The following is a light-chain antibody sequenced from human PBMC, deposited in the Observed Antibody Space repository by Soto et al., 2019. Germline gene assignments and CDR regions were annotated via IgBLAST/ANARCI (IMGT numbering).Light chain of an antibody. Sequence: IVLTQSPSTLSLSPGERATLSCRASQSVSSSYLAWYQQKPGQAPRLVIYGTSSRATGIPDRFSGSGSGTDFTLTISRLEPEDFAVYXCQQYGTSPRLTFGGGTKVDIK. CDR1: QSVSSSY. CDR2: GTS. CDR3: QQYGTSPRLT. V-gene: IGKV3-20*01. J-gene: IGKJ4*01.